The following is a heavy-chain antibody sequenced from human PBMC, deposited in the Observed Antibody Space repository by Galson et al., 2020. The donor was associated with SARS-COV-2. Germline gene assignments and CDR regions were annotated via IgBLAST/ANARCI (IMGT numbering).Heavy chain of an antibody. V-gene: IGHV4-4*07. CDR1: GGSISSYY. D-gene: IGHD3-10*01. CDR2: IYTSGST. J-gene: IGHJ6*02. CDR3: ARGEALLWFGELHYYYYGMDV. Sequence: SETLSLTCTVSGGSISSYYWSWIRQPAGKGLEWLGRIYTSGSTNYNPSLKSRVTMSVDTSKNQFSLKLSSVTAADTAVYYCARGEALLWFGELHYYYYGMDVWGRGTTVTVSS.